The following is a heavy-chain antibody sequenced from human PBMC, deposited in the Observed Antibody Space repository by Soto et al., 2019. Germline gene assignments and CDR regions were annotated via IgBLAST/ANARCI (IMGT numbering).Heavy chain of an antibody. CDR1: GGSISSGTYY. D-gene: IGHD6-13*01. V-gene: IGHV4-39*01. Sequence: PSETLSLTCTVSGGSISSGTYYWGWIRQSPGKGLEWIGSMYYSGTTYYNPSLKSRATISVDMSKNQFSLKLSSVTAADTAVYFCTILRPTSNWYSFDIWGQGTLVT. J-gene: IGHJ3*02. CDR3: TILRPTSNWYSFDI. CDR2: MYYSGTT.